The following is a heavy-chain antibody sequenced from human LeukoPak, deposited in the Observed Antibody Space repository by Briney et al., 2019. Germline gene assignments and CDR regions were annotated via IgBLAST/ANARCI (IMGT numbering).Heavy chain of an antibody. Sequence: GDSVKVSCKASGYTFNRYDINWVRQATGQRLEWRGWMNPHSGNTGYAQKFQRRVTITRNTSISTAYMELSSLRSEDTAVYYCAREGGWQLVRGLPYYYYYMDVWGKGTTVTVSS. CDR3: AREGGWQLVRGLPYYYYYMDV. D-gene: IGHD6-6*01. J-gene: IGHJ6*03. V-gene: IGHV1-8*03. CDR1: GYTFNRYD. CDR2: MNPHSGNT.